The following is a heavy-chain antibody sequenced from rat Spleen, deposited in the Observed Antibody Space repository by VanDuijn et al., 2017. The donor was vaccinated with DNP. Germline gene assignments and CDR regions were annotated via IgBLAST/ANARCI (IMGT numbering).Heavy chain of an antibody. CDR1: GFTLFNYG. CDR3: AKNSGYYFDY. CDR2: ISSGGGNT. V-gene: IGHV5S13*01. J-gene: IGHJ2*01. Sequence: EVQLVESGGGLVQPGRSLKLSCEASGFTLFNYGMAWVRQAPTKGLEWVASISSGGGNTYYRDSVKGRFIISRDNAKSSLYLQMNSLKSEDTATYYCAKNSGYYFDYWGQGVMVTVSS. D-gene: IGHD4-3*01.